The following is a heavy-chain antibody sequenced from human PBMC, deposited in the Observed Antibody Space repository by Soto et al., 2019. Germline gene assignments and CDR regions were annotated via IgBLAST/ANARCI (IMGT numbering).Heavy chain of an antibody. D-gene: IGHD6-13*01. CDR1: GGSFSGYY. CDR3: AIAAAPPYSYMDV. CDR2: INHSGST. Sequence: SETLSLTCVVSGGSFSGYYWSWIRQPPGKGLEWIGEINHSGSTNYNPSLKSRVTISVDTSMNQFSLKLSSVTAADTAVYYCAIAAAPPYSYMDVWDKGTTVTVSS. J-gene: IGHJ6*03. V-gene: IGHV4-34*01.